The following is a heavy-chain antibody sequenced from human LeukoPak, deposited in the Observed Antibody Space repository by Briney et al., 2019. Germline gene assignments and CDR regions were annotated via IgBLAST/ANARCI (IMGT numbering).Heavy chain of an antibody. D-gene: IGHD2-2*01. Sequence: KPGASLKISCKGSGSSFTSYWIGWVRQLPGKGLEWMGIIYPGDSDTRYSPSFQGQVTISADKSISTAYLQWSSLKASDTAMYYCARNQLLWTWFDPWGQGTLVTVSS. CDR2: IYPGDSDT. CDR1: GSSFTSYW. V-gene: IGHV5-51*01. CDR3: ARNQLLWTWFDP. J-gene: IGHJ5*02.